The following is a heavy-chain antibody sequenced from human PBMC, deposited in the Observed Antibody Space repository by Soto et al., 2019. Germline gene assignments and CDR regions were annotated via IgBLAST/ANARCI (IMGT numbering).Heavy chain of an antibody. J-gene: IGHJ2*01. V-gene: IGHV3-13*01. CDR3: ARAARRYWYFDL. CDR1: GFTFSSYD. D-gene: IGHD6-6*01. CDR2: ITTAGDT. Sequence: EVQLVESGGGLVQPGGSLRLSCAASGFTFSSYDRHWVRQATGKGLEWVSGITTAGDTYYAGSAKGRSTISRENAKNSLYLQMNSLRAGDTAVYYCARAARRYWYFDLWGRGTLVTVSS.